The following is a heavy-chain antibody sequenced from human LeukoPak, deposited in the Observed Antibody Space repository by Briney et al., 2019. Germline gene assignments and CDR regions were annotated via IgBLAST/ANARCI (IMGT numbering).Heavy chain of an antibody. CDR1: GFTFSNYE. Sequence: PGGSLRLSCAASGFTFSNYEMNWVRQAPGKGLEWVSYISSVGSTIYYADSVKGRFTISRDNAKNSLWLQMNSLRAEDTAVYYCAVDSSRYYGLDVWGQGTTVTVSS. J-gene: IGHJ6*02. V-gene: IGHV3-48*03. D-gene: IGHD2-2*01. CDR3: AVDSSRYYGLDV. CDR2: ISSVGSTI.